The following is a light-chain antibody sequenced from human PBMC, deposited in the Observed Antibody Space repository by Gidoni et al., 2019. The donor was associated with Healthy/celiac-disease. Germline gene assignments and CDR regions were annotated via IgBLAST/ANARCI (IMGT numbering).Light chain of an antibody. CDR1: SSDVGGYNY. CDR3: SSYTSSSLGV. V-gene: IGLV2-14*01. CDR2: DVS. J-gene: IGLJ3*02. Sequence: QSALTQPAPVSGSPGQSITISCTGTSSDVGGYNYVSWYQQHPGKAPKLMIYDVSNRPSGVSNRFSGSKSGNTASLTISGLQAEDEADYYCSSYTSSSLGVFGGGTKLTVL.